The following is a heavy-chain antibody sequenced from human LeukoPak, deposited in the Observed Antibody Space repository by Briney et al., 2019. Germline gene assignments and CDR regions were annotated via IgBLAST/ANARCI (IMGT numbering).Heavy chain of an antibody. CDR1: GFTFSSYS. V-gene: IGHV3-21*01. CDR3: ARDLTGEYYFDY. CDR2: ISSSSSYI. Sequence: GGSLRLSCAASGFTFSSYSMNWVRQAPGKGLEWVSSISSSSSYIYYADSVKGRFTISRDNAKNSLYLQMNSLRAEDTAVYYSARDLTGEYYFDYWGQGTLVTVSS. J-gene: IGHJ4*02. D-gene: IGHD3-9*01.